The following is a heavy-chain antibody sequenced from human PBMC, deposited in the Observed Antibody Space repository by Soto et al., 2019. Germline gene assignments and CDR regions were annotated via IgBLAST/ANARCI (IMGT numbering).Heavy chain of an antibody. J-gene: IGHJ6*02. Sequence: GGSLRLSCAASGFTFSSYAMSWVRQAPGKGLEWVSAISGSGGSTYYADSVKGRFTISRDNSKNTLYLQMNSLRAEDTAVYYCAKAPYSSSWYYYGMDVWGQGTTVTVSS. CDR2: ISGSGGST. D-gene: IGHD6-13*01. CDR3: AKAPYSSSWYYYGMDV. V-gene: IGHV3-23*01. CDR1: GFTFSSYA.